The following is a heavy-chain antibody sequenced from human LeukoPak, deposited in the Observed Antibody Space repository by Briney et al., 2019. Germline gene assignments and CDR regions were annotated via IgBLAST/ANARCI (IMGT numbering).Heavy chain of an antibody. Sequence: GGSLRLSCAASGSTSNKYAMQWVRQSPGKRLEYVSAIGSDGGSPYYADSVKGRFTVSRDSSKNTLYLQMNSLRAEDTAVYYCARDEGIVVVPAAMLFDYWGQGTLVTVSS. D-gene: IGHD2-2*01. CDR1: GSTSNKYA. V-gene: IGHV3-64*02. CDR3: ARDEGIVVVPAAMLFDY. CDR2: IGSDGGSP. J-gene: IGHJ4*02.